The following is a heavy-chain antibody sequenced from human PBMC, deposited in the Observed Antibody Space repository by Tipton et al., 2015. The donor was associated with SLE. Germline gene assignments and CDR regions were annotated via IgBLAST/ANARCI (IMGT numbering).Heavy chain of an antibody. CDR3: ATAYCSGGNCFWEYFEN. D-gene: IGHD2-15*01. V-gene: IGHV4-38-2*01. CDR2: VYHSGSP. Sequence: TLSLTCAVSGDSIRTKDYYWGWIRQPPGKGLERLGSVYHSGSPSYNPSLKSRVTISVDTSKSQFSLKLHSVTAADTAGYYCATAYCSGGNCFWEYFENWGQGTLVTVSS. CDR1: GDSIRTKDYY. J-gene: IGHJ1*01.